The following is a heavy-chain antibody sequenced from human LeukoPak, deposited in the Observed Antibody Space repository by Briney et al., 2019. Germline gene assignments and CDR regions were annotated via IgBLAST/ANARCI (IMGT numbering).Heavy chain of an antibody. D-gene: IGHD6-13*01. J-gene: IGHJ4*02. Sequence: ASETLSLTCTVSGGSISSSSFYWGWIRQPPGKGLEWIGSFYYSGSTNYNPSLKSRVTISVDTSKNQFSLKLSSVTAADTAVYYCARQGGAAAGFDYWGQGTLVTVSS. CDR1: GGSISSSSFY. V-gene: IGHV4-39*01. CDR2: FYYSGST. CDR3: ARQGGAAAGFDY.